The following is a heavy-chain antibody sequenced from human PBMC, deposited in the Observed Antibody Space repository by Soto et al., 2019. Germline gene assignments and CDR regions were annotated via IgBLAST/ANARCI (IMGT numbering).Heavy chain of an antibody. D-gene: IGHD4-17*01. J-gene: IGHJ6*03. Sequence: QVQLVQSGAEVKKPGASVKVSCKASGYTFTSYDINWVRQATGQGLEWMGWMNPNSGNTGYAQKFKGRVTMTRNISISTAYRELSSLRSEDTAVYYCARGHREGTTVTLYYYYYMDVWGKGTTVTVSS. CDR1: GYTFTSYD. CDR2: MNPNSGNT. V-gene: IGHV1-8*01. CDR3: ARGHREGTTVTLYYYYYMDV.